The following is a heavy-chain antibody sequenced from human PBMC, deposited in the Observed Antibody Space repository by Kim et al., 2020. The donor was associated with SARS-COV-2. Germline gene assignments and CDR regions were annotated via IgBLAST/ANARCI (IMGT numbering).Heavy chain of an antibody. CDR3: AKDERFVEFEYFQH. J-gene: IGHJ1*01. CDR1: GFTFSSYG. V-gene: IGHV3-30*18. Sequence: GGSLRLSCAASGFTFSSYGMHWVRQAPGKGLEWVAVISYDGSNKYYADSVKGRFTISRDNSKNTLYLQMNSLRAEDTAVYYCAKDERFVEFEYFQHWGQGTRVTVSS. CDR2: ISYDGSNK. D-gene: IGHD3-10*01.